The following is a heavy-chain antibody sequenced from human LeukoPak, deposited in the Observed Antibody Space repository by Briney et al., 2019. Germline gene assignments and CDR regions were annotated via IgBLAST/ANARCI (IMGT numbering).Heavy chain of an antibody. CDR1: GDSISNGTYY. V-gene: IGHV4-61*02. J-gene: IGHJ1*01. CDR2: IYSTGST. D-gene: IGHD1-7*01. CDR3: AREEYNWNLAEYFQH. Sequence: PSETLSLTCIVSGDSISNGTYYWNWIRQPAGKGLEWIGRIYSTGSTNYNPSLKSRVTISVDTSKNQFSLNLTSVAAADTAVYYCAREEYNWNLAEYFQHWGQGTLVTVSS.